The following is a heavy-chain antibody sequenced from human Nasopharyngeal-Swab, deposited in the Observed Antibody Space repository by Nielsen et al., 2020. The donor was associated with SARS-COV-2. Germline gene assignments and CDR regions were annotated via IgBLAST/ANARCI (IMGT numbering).Heavy chain of an antibody. D-gene: IGHD4-11*01. CDR2: VYYNGIS. CDR3: ARVSTLTRGPDC. CDR1: GGSIISTSSY. Sequence: SETLSLTCGVSGGSIISTSSYWGWIRQPPGKGLEWIGSVYYNGISYLNPSLKNRLTISVDASQSQFSLKVTSVTAADTAVYFCARVSTLTRGPDCWGRGTLVTVSS. J-gene: IGHJ4*02. V-gene: IGHV4-39*01.